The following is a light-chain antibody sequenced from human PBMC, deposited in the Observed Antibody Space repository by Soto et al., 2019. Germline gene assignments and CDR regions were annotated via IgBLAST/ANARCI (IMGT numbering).Light chain of an antibody. J-gene: IGKJ4*01. Sequence: DIVMTQSPDSLALSLGERATINCKSSQSVLKTSNYKNYLAWYQQKPGQPPKLLIYWASTRASGVPDRFSCNRSETDFTITISILHAEEMAVNYNHQYHSTPHDFGGPTQVEIK. CDR3: HQYHSTPHD. CDR1: QSVLKTSNYKNY. CDR2: WAS. V-gene: IGKV4-1*01.